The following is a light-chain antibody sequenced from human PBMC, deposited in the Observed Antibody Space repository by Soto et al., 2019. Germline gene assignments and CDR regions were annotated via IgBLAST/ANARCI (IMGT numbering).Light chain of an antibody. CDR3: CSYAGRYGVL. CDR2: EGS. Sequence: QSVLTQPASVSGSPGQSITISCTGTSSDVGSYNLVSWYQQHPGKAPKLMIYEGSKRPSGVPDRFSGSKSGNTASLTISGLQAEDEADYYCCSYAGRYGVLFGGGTKLTVL. CDR1: SSDVGSYNL. J-gene: IGLJ2*01. V-gene: IGLV2-23*01.